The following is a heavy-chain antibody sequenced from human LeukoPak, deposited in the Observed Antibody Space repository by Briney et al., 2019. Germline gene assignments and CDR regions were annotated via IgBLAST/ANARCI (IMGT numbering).Heavy chain of an antibody. CDR1: GFTFSSYG. D-gene: IGHD1-26*01. CDR2: IWYDGSNK. J-gene: IGHJ4*02. V-gene: IGHV3-33*06. CDR3: AKAGRVGASDY. Sequence: TGGSLRLSCAASGFTFSSYGMHWVRQAPGKGLAWVAVIWYDGSNKYYADSVKGRFTISRDNSKNTLYLQMNSLRAEDTAVYYCAKAGRVGASDYWGQGTLVTVSS.